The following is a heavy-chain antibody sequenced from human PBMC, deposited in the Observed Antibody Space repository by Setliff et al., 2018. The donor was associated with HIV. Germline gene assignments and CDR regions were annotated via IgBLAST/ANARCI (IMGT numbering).Heavy chain of an antibody. CDR2: IKQDGSEK. CDR3: TRDTYYDSSGY. Sequence: GGSLRLSCAASGFTFSSYWMSWVRQAPGKGLEWVANIKQDGSEKYYVDSVKGRSTISRDNAKNSLYLQMNSLRAEDTAVYYCTRDTYYDSSGYWGPGTLVTVSS. D-gene: IGHD3-22*01. CDR1: GFTFSSYW. V-gene: IGHV3-7*03. J-gene: IGHJ4*02.